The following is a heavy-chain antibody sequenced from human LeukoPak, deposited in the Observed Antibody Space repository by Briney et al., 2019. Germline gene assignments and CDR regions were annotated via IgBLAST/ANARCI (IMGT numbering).Heavy chain of an antibody. CDR1: GFTFSRSA. CDR3: AKGSGRIAARPFGYAFDI. J-gene: IGHJ3*02. D-gene: IGHD6-6*01. V-gene: IGHV3-30*18. CDR2: ISYDGSNK. Sequence: PGRSLRLSCAASGFTFSRSAVHWVRQAPGKGLEWVAVISYDGSNKYYAYSVKGRFTTSRDNSRNTLYLQMNRLRAEEPAVYYCAKGSGRIAARPFGYAFDIWGQGTMVTVSS.